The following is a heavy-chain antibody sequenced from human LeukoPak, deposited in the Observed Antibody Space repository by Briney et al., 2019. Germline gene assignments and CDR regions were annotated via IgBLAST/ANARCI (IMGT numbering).Heavy chain of an antibody. Sequence: GGSLRLSCAASGFTFSSYAMHWVRQAPGKGLEWVAVISYDGSNKYYADSVKGRFTISRDNSKNTLYLQMNSLRAEDTAVYYCASHLTDWGQGTLVTVSS. V-gene: IGHV3-30-3*01. J-gene: IGHJ4*02. CDR3: ASHLTD. CDR2: ISYDGSNK. CDR1: GFTFSSYA.